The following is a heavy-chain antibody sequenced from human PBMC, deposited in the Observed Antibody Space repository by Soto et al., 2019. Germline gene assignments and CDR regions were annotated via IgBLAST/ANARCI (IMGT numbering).Heavy chain of an antibody. V-gene: IGHV4-61*01. Sequence: SETLSLTCTVSGGSVSSGNYYWSWIRQPPGKGPEWIGYIYYSGSTNYNPSLKSRVTISVDTSKNQFSLKLNSVTAADTAVYYCARVPVRVRGFDYWGQGTLVTVSS. CDR2: IYYSGST. CDR3: ARVPVRVRGFDY. CDR1: GGSVSSGNYY. J-gene: IGHJ4*02. D-gene: IGHD3-10*01.